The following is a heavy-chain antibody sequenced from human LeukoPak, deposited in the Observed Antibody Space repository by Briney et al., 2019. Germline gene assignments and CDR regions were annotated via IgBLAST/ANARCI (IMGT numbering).Heavy chain of an antibody. CDR3: ARVYYDYVWGSYRFDY. CDR2: INPNSGGT. J-gene: IGHJ4*02. Sequence: GASVKVSCKASGYTFTGYYMHWVRQAPGQGLEWMGWINPNSGGTNYAQKFQGRVTMTRDTSISTAYMELSRLRSDDTAVYYCARVYYDYVWGSYRFDYWGQGTRVTVSS. CDR1: GYTFTGYY. D-gene: IGHD3-16*02. V-gene: IGHV1-2*02.